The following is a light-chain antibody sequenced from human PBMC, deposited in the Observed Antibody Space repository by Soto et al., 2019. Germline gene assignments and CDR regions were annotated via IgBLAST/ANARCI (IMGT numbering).Light chain of an antibody. CDR3: SSYTTSNTVI. J-gene: IGLJ2*01. CDR2: NVS. Sequence: QSALTQPASVSGSPGQSITISCTGTSSDIGYYDFVSWYQQHPDKAPKVIIYNVSYRPSGVSNRFSGSKSGNTASLTISGLRAEDEGDYYCSSYTTSNTVIIGGGTKVTVL. CDR1: SSDIGYYDF. V-gene: IGLV2-14*03.